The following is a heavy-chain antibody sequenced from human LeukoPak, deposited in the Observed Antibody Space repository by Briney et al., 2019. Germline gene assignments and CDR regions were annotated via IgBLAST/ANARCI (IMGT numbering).Heavy chain of an antibody. V-gene: IGHV1-8*03. D-gene: IGHD3-3*01. J-gene: IGHJ3*02. CDR1: GYTFTSYG. CDR3: ARGMTYYDFWSGYYDAFDI. CDR2: MNPNSGNT. Sequence: ASVKVSCKASGYTFTSYGISWVRQAPGQGLEWMGWMNPNSGNTGYAQKFQGRVTITRNTSISTAYMELSSLRSEDTAVYYCARGMTYYDFWSGYYDAFDIWGQGTMVTVSS.